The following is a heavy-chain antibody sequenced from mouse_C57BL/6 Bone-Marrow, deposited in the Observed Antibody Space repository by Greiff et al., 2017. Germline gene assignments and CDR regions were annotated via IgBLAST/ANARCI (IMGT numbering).Heavy chain of an antibody. D-gene: IGHD1-1*01. V-gene: IGHV1-82*01. J-gene: IGHJ2*01. CDR3: ARPHYYGSSYDYFDY. CDR2: IYPGDGDT. Sequence: QVQLKESGPELVKPGASVKISCKASGYAFSSSWMNWVKQRPGKGLEWIGRIYPGDGDTNYNGKFKGKATLTADKSSSTAYMQLSSLTSEYSAVYFCARPHYYGSSYDYFDYWGQGTTLTVSS. CDR1: GYAFSSSW.